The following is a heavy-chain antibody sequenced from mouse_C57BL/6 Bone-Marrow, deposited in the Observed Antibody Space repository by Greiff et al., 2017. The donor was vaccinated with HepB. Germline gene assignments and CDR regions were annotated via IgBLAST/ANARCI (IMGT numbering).Heavy chain of an antibody. J-gene: IGHJ4*01. CDR2: IYPGDGDT. CDR1: GYAFSSYW. V-gene: IGHV1-80*01. D-gene: IGHD1-1*02. Sequence: QVQLKQSGAELVKPGASVKISCKASGYAFSSYWMNWVKQRPGKGLEWIGQIYPGDGDTNYNGKFKGKATLTADKSSSTAYMQLSSLTSEDSAVYFCARRVGSYAMDYWGQGTSVTVSS. CDR3: ARRVGSYAMDY.